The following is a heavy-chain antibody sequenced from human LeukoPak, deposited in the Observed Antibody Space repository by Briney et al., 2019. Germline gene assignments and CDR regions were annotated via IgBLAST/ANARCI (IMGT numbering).Heavy chain of an antibody. CDR2: VYYTGTT. CDR3: ARQSDPYYHYGLDF. CDR1: GGSIKNYY. Sequence: SETLSLTCTLSGGSIKNYYWSWIRQPLGKGLMGFGYVYYTGTTSYNPSLKSRVTISVETTKNPFSLTLNSVTAADTAVYHCARQSDPYYHYGLDFWGQGTTVIVSS. V-gene: IGHV4-59*01. J-gene: IGHJ6*02.